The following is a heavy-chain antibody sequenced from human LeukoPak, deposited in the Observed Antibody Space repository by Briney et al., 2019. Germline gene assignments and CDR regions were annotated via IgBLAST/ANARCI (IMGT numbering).Heavy chain of an antibody. Sequence: PGGSLRLSSAASGFKFDDYGMSWVRQAPGKGLEWGCDINWNGAWTGYADSVKGRFTISRDNAKNSLYLQMNSLRAEDTALYYCAGYYYDSSRGFDLWGQGTLVTVSA. D-gene: IGHD3-22*01. V-gene: IGHV3-20*03. CDR1: GFKFDDYG. CDR2: INWNGAWT. CDR3: AGYYYDSSRGFDL. J-gene: IGHJ5*02.